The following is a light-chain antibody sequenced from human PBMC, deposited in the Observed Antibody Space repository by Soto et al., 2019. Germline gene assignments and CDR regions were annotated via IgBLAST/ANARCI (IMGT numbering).Light chain of an antibody. V-gene: IGKV1-9*01. CDR1: QGISSY. J-gene: IGKJ3*01. CDR3: QHLNSYPPDIT. CDR2: AAS. Sequence: IQLTQSPSSLSASVGDRVTITCRASQGISSYLAWYQQKPGKAPKLLIYAASTLQSGVPSRFSGSGSGTDFTLTISSLQPEDFATYYCQHLNSYPPDITFGPGTKVDIK.